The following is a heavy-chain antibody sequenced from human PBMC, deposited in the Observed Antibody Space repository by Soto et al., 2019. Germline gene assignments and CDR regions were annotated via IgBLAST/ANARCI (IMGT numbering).Heavy chain of an antibody. V-gene: IGHV3-30-3*01. D-gene: IGHD6-13*01. CDR2: ISYDGSNK. J-gene: IGHJ6*02. CDR3: ARVSSSSPLYYYYYGMDV. CDR1: GFTFSSYA. Sequence: HPGGSLRLSCAASGFTFSSYAMHWVRQAPGKGLEWVAVISYDGSNKYYADSVKGRFTISRDNSKNTLYLQMNSLRAEDTAVYYCARVSSSSPLYYYYYGMDVWGQGTTVTVSS.